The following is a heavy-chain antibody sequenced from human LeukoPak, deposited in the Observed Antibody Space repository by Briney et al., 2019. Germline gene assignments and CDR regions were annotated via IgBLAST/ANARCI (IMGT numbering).Heavy chain of an antibody. CDR1: GFTFSDYY. CDR3: ASSYYASGSYGWFDP. D-gene: IGHD3-10*01. J-gene: IGHJ5*02. CDR2: ISRGGSTI. Sequence: GSLSLSCAASGFTFSDYYMSWIRQAPGKGLEWVSYISRGGSTIYYADSVKGRFTISRDNAKNSLYLQMNSLRAEDTAVYYCASSYYASGSYGWFDPWGQGTLVTVSS. V-gene: IGHV3-11*01.